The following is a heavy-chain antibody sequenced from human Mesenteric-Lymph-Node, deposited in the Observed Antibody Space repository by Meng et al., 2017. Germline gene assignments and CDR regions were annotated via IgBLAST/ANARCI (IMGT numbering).Heavy chain of an antibody. CDR2: MSGGGAGR. Sequence: VGPVESGGGLVQSGGSLRLSWAASGFTFSIYGMSWVRQVPGKGLEWVSAMSGGGAGRYYADSVKGRFTISRDNSKNTVYLQMTSLRVEDTAVYYCAKDRYGGNGGGFDNWGQGTLVTVSS. J-gene: IGHJ4*02. CDR3: AKDRYGGNGGGFDN. CDR1: GFTFSIYG. D-gene: IGHD4-23*01. V-gene: IGHV3-23*04.